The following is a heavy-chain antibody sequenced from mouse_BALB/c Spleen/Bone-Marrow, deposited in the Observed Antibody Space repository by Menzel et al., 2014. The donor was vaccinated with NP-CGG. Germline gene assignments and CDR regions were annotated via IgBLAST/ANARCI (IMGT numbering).Heavy chain of an antibody. CDR2: ISSGSSTI. V-gene: IGHV5-17*02. CDR3: ARERTGFDY. D-gene: IGHD4-1*01. CDR1: GFTFSSFG. Sequence: DVMLVESGGGFVQPGGYRKLSCAASGFTFSSFGMHWVRQAPEKGLEWVAYISSGSSTIYYADTVKGRFTISRDNPKNTLFLQMTSLRSEDTAMYYCARERTGFDYWGQGTTLTVSS. J-gene: IGHJ2*01.